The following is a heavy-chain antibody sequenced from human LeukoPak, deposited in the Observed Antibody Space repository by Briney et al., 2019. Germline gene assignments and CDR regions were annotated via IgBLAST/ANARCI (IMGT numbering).Heavy chain of an antibody. CDR2: IKQDGSEK. CDR1: GFTFSSYW. CDR3: ARGVQAYYYGSGSYYNNWFDP. V-gene: IGHV3-7*01. J-gene: IGHJ5*02. D-gene: IGHD3-10*01. Sequence: GGSLRLSCAASGFTFSSYWMSWVRQAPGKGLEWVGKIKQDGSEKYYVDSVKGRFTISRDNAKNSLYLQMNSLRAEDTAVYYCARGVQAYYYGSGSYYNNWFDPWGQGTLVTVSS.